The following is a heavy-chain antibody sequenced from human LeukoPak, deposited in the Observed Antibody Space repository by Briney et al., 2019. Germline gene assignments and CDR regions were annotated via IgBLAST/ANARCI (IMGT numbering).Heavy chain of an antibody. CDR3: AKDLVTMVRGVMGPGY. CDR2: IRYDGSNK. D-gene: IGHD3-10*01. J-gene: IGHJ4*02. V-gene: IGHV3-30*02. CDR1: GFTFSSYG. Sequence: PGGSLRLSXAASGFTFSSYGMHWVRQAPGKGLEWVAFIRYDGSNKYYADSVKGRFTISRDNSKNTLYLQMNSLRAEDTAVYYCAKDLVTMVRGVMGPGYWGQGTLVTVSS.